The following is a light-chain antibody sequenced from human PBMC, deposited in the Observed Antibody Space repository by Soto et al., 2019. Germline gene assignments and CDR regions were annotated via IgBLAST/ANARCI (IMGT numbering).Light chain of an antibody. Sequence: EIVMTQSPATLSVSPGDRATLSCRASQSIRSDLAWYQQKPGQTPRLLIYGASTRATGIPGRLGGSGSGTEFTLTICSLQSEDFAVYYCQQYNSWHTFGQGTKLEIK. CDR3: QQYNSWHT. CDR1: QSIRSD. J-gene: IGKJ2*01. CDR2: GAS. V-gene: IGKV3-15*01.